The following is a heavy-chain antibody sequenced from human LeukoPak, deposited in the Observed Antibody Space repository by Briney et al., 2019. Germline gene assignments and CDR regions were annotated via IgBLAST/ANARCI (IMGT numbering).Heavy chain of an antibody. CDR2: INHSGST. Sequence: SETLSLTCAVYGGSFSGYYWSWIRQPPGKGLEWIGEINHSGSTNYNPSLKSRVTISVDTSKNQFSLKLSSVTAADTAVYYCARGRSPLEDIVVVPAKDDNWFDPWGQGTLVTVSS. V-gene: IGHV4-34*01. D-gene: IGHD2-2*01. CDR3: ARGRSPLEDIVVVPAKDDNWFDP. CDR1: GGSFSGYY. J-gene: IGHJ5*02.